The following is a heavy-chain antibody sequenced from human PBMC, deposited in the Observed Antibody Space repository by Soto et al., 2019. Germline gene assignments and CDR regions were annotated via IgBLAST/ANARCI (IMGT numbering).Heavy chain of an antibody. D-gene: IGHD2-21*02. Sequence: QVQLQESGPGLEKASETLSLTCTVSGGSMSGYYWSWIRQPPGKGLEWIGFIYDSGTTNYNPSLKSRGTISIDTSKNPFSLKLTSVTAADTAVYYCARVSHIVVVPAVRGAFDIWGQGTMITVPS. CDR2: IYDSGTT. CDR3: ARVSHIVVVPAVRGAFDI. CDR1: GGSMSGYY. J-gene: IGHJ3*02. V-gene: IGHV4-59*01.